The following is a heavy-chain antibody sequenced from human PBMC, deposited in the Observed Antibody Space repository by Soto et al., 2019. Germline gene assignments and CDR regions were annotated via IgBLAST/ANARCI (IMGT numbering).Heavy chain of an antibody. D-gene: IGHD2-2*01. CDR3: ARNHGTLVPTATGGYFYCGLDV. CDR1: RGTFSSYA. J-gene: IGHJ6*02. Sequence: QVQLVQTGAEVKKPGSSVKVSCKASRGTFSSYALSWVRQAPGQGLEWMGGIIRRFGTANYAQKLQGRVTITADESASTGYMELSRQRSEVTAVYYCARNHGTLVPTATGGYFYCGLDVWSQGTTVIVSS. CDR2: IIRRFGTA. V-gene: IGHV1-69*01.